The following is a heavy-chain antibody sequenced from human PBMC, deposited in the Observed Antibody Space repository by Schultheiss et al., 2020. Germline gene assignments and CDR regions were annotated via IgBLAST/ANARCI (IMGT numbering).Heavy chain of an antibody. Sequence: SVKVSCKASGYTFTSYYMHWVRQAPGQGLEWMGRIIPILGIANYAQKFQGRVTITADKSTSTAYMELRSLRSDDTAVYYCARDNYDFWSGSTNWFDPWGQGTLVNVYS. J-gene: IGHJ5*02. D-gene: IGHD3-3*01. CDR1: GYTFTSYY. CDR3: ARDNYDFWSGSTNWFDP. V-gene: IGHV1-69*04. CDR2: IIPILGIA.